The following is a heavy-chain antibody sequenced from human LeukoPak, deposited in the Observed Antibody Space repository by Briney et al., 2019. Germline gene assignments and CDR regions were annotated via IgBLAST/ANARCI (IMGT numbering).Heavy chain of an antibody. J-gene: IGHJ4*02. V-gene: IGHV3-30-3*01. CDR3: ARDLYYDFWSGYLLDY. CDR2: ISYDGSNK. D-gene: IGHD3-3*01. CDR1: GVTFSSYA. Sequence: GGSLRLSCAASGVTFSSYAMHWVRQAPGKGLEWVAEISYDGSNKYYADSVKGRFTISRDNSKNTLYLQMNSLRAEDTAVYYCARDLYYDFWSGYLLDYWGQGTLVTVSS.